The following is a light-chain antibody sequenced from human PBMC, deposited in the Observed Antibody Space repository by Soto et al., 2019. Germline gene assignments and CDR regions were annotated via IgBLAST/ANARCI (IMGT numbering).Light chain of an antibody. Sequence: EIVLTQSPGTLSLSPGERATLSCRASQSVSSSYLAWYQQKPGQAPRLLIYGASSRATGIPDRFSGSGSGTDFILTISRLEAEDLAVYYCQHYGSSRTFGQGTKVEIK. CDR3: QHYGSSRT. J-gene: IGKJ1*01. CDR2: GAS. V-gene: IGKV3-20*01. CDR1: QSVSSSY.